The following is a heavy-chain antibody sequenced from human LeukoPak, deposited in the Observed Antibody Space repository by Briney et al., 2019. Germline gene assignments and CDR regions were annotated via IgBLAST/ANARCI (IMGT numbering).Heavy chain of an antibody. CDR1: GYTFTSYG. CDR2: ISAYNGNT. CDR3: ASHPLGYCSSTSCLVRVNWFDP. V-gene: IGHV1-18*01. J-gene: IGHJ5*02. D-gene: IGHD2-2*01. Sequence: ASVKVSCKASGYTFTSYGISGVRQAPGQGLEWMGWISAYNGNTNYAQKLQGRVTMTTDTSTSTAYMELRSLRSDDTAVYYCASHPLGYCSSTSCLVRVNWFDPWGQGTLVTVSS.